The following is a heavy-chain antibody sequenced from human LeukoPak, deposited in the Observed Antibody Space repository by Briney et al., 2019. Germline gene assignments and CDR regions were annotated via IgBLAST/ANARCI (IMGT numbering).Heavy chain of an antibody. CDR2: IYYSGST. J-gene: IGHJ4*02. Sequence: KPSETLSLTCTVSGGSISSYYWSWIRQPPGKGLEWIGYIYYSGSTNYNPSLKSRVTISVDTSKNQFSLRLSSVTAADTAVYYCARAIAATGILPDYWGQGTLVTVSS. D-gene: IGHD6-13*01. V-gene: IGHV4-59*01. CDR1: GGSISSYY. CDR3: ARAIAATGILPDY.